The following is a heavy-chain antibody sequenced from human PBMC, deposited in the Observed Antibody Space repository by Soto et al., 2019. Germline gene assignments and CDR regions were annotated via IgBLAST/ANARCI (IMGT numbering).Heavy chain of an antibody. CDR1: GGTLSSYT. CDR3: ARGVWVTDGGMNYYYSYMDV. CDR2: IIPVLNIT. Sequence: QVQLVQSGAEVQKPGSSLRVSCEASGGTLSSYTFNWVRQAPGQGLEWMGRIIPVLNITNYAQNFKGRVTINADKSMSTGYMELSSLRPDVSAIYYCARGVWVTDGGMNYYYSYMDVWGKGSTVTVS. J-gene: IGHJ6*03. D-gene: IGHD2-21*02. V-gene: IGHV1-69*02.